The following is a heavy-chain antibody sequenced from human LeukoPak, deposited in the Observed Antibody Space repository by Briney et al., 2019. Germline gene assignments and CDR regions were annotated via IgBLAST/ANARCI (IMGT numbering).Heavy chain of an antibody. CDR2: ISGGST. V-gene: IGHV3-38-3*01. CDR3: ARTREQWQVLDY. J-gene: IGHJ4*02. CDR1: GFTVSSNE. D-gene: IGHD6-19*01. Sequence: GGSLRLSCAASGFTVSSNEMSWVRQAPGKGLEWVSSISGGSTYYADSRKGRFTISRDNSKNTLHLQMNSLRAEDTAVYYCARTREQWQVLDYWGQGTLVIVSS.